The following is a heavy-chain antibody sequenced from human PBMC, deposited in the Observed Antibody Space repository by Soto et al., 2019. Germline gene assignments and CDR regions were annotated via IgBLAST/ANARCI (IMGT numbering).Heavy chain of an antibody. CDR3: TRDRSSGWNEY. Sequence: VQLVESGGGLVQPGGSLRVSCAASGFTVTNNYMSWVRQAPGKGLEWVSVIYSGGTTDYADSVKGRFTISRDNSKNTLNLQMNSLRADDTAVYYCTRDRSSGWNEYWGQVTLVTVSS. CDR2: IYSGGTT. J-gene: IGHJ4*02. CDR1: GFTVTNNY. V-gene: IGHV3-66*01. D-gene: IGHD6-19*01.